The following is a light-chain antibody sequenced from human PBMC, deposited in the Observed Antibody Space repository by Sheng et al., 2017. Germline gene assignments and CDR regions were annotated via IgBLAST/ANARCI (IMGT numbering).Light chain of an antibody. V-gene: IGKV4-1*01. J-gene: IGKJ4*01. CDR2: WAS. CDR3: QQYYSTPLT. CDR1: QSLLYRSNNKNS. Sequence: DFVMTQSPDSLAVSLGERATINCKSSQSLLYRSNNKNSLVWYQQKPGQPPKLLIYWASTRESGVPDRFSGSGSGTDFTLTISSLQAEDVAVYYCQQYYSTPLTFGGGTKVEIK.